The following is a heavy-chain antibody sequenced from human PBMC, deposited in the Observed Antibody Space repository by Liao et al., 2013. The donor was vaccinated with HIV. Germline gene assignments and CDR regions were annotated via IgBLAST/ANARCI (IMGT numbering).Heavy chain of an antibody. J-gene: IGHJ3*02. D-gene: IGHD1-1*01. CDR2: IYFGGTT. V-gene: IGHV4-39*07. CDR1: DGSIRSSNYY. CDR3: ARARGNPDVLDI. Sequence: QLQLRESGPGQVQPSETLSLTCPVSDGSIRSSNYYWAWIRQSPGKGLEWIGTIYFGGTTFYNPSLVGRVTISFDTAKYHFSLRLTSVSAADTSVYFCARARGNPDVLDIWGPGTLVTVSS.